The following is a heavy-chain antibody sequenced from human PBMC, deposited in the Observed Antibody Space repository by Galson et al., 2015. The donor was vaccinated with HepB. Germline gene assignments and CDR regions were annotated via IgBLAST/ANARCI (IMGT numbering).Heavy chain of an antibody. V-gene: IGHV3-15*01. D-gene: IGHD2-15*01. CDR1: GFTFSNAW. CDR2: IKGRTDGGTT. J-gene: IGHJ4*02. Sequence: SLRHSCAASGFTFSNAWMSWVRQAPGKGLEWVGRIKGRTDGGTTDYAAPVIGRFTISRDDSENTLYLQMNSLKTEDTAIYYCTTESILGAGRGYFDYWGQGTLVTVSS. CDR3: TTESILGAGRGYFDY.